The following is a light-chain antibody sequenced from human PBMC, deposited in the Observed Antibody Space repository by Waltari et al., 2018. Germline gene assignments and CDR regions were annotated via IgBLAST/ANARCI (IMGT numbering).Light chain of an antibody. Sequence: QSVLTQPPSASGTPGQSVAISCSGSSSNIGSNSVNWSLHLPGTAPTPLLFGFSQRPSGVPDRFSGSKSGTSASLAISGLQSEDEAGYFCAAWDDSLNGVVFGGGTKLTVL. CDR3: AAWDDSLNGVV. CDR1: SSNIGSNS. J-gene: IGLJ2*01. V-gene: IGLV1-44*01. CDR2: GFS.